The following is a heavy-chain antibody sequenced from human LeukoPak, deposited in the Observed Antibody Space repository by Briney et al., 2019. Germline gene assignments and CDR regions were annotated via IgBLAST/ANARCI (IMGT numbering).Heavy chain of an antibody. CDR3: ARPISSGSIDY. D-gene: IGHD6-19*01. CDR1: GFTFSTYW. CDR2: ITTDGSST. Sequence: GGSPRLSCAASGFTFSTYWMHWVRQGPGKGLLWVSRITTDGSSTKYADSVKGRFTISRDNAKNTLYLQMNSLRAEDTAVYYCARPISSGSIDYWGQGTLVIVSS. V-gene: IGHV3-74*03. J-gene: IGHJ4*02.